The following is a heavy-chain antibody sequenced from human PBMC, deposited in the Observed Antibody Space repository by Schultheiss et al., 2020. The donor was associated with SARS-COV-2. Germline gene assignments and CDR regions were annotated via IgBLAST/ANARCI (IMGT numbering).Heavy chain of an antibody. J-gene: IGHJ6*02. Sequence: GSLRLSCTVSGGSISSYYWSWIRQPPGKGLEWIGYIYHSGSTYYNPSLKSRVTISVDRSKNQFSLKLSSVTAADTAVYYCARDPTRPPYSSSSLEGYYYYGMDVWGQGTTVTVSS. CDR3: ARDPTRPPYSSSSLEGYYYYGMDV. CDR2: IYHSGST. D-gene: IGHD6-6*01. V-gene: IGHV4-59*12. CDR1: GGSISSYY.